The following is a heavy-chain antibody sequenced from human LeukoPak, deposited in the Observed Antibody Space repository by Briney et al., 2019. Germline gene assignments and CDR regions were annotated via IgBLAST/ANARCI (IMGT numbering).Heavy chain of an antibody. D-gene: IGHD2-15*01. CDR2: IIPIFGTA. Sequence: ASVKVTCKAPGGTFSSYAISWVRQAPGQGLEWMGGIIPIFGTANYAQKFQGRVTITTDESTSTAYMELSSLRSEDTAVYYCAILLHNWFDPWGQGTLVTVSS. CDR3: AILLHNWFDP. J-gene: IGHJ5*02. V-gene: IGHV1-69*05. CDR1: GGTFSSYA.